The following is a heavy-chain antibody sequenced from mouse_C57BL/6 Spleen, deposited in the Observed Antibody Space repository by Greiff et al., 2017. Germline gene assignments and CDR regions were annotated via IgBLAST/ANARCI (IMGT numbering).Heavy chain of an antibody. Sequence: EVQLQQSGPELVKPGASVKMSCKASGYTFTDYNMHWVKQSHGKSLEWIGYINPNNGGTSYNQKFKGKATLTVNKSSSTAYMELRSLTSEDSAVYYCVRWGYGNYEYYWGQGTTLTVSS. CDR3: VRWGYGNYEYY. CDR1: GYTFTDYN. CDR2: INPNNGGT. J-gene: IGHJ2*01. V-gene: IGHV1-22*01. D-gene: IGHD2-10*02.